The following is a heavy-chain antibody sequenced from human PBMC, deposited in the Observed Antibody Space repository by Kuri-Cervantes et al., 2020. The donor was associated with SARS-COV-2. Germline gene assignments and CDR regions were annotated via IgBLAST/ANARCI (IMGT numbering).Heavy chain of an antibody. V-gene: IGHV1-3*01. CDR1: GYTFTSYA. J-gene: IGHJ6*02. Sequence: GGSLRLSCKASGYTFTSYAMHWVRQAPGQRLEWTGWINAGNGNTKYSQKFQGRVTITRDTSASTAYMELSSLRSEDTAVYYCARDGGIAAADYYYYYGMDVWGQGTTVTVSS. CDR2: INAGNGNT. CDR3: ARDGGIAAADYYYYYGMDV. D-gene: IGHD6-13*01.